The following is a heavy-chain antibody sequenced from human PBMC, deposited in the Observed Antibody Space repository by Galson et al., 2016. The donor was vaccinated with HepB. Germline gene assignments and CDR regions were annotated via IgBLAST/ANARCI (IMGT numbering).Heavy chain of an antibody. Sequence: SLRLSCAASGFSFRNAWMNRVRQAPGKGLEWVGRIKSKANGGTTDDAAPVKGRFTISRDDSKNTLYLQMNSLKTEDTGVYYCTSYLVGYYFGMDVWGQGTTVTVSS. D-gene: IGHD1-26*01. CDR3: TSYLVGYYFGMDV. J-gene: IGHJ6*02. V-gene: IGHV3-15*07. CDR1: GFSFRNAW. CDR2: IKSKANGGTT.